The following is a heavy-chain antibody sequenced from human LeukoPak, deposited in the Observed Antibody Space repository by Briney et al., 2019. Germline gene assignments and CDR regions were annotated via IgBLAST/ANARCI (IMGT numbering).Heavy chain of an antibody. CDR3: ARDRVLLWFGELFHFDY. Sequence: GGSLRLSCKASGYTFTGYYVHWVRQAPGQGLEWMGWINPNTGGTNYAQKFQGRVTMTRDTSISTVYMEVSRLRSDDTALYYCARDRVLLWFGELFHFDYWGQGTLVTVSS. J-gene: IGHJ4*02. CDR2: INPNTGGT. D-gene: IGHD3-10*01. CDR1: GYTFTGYY. V-gene: IGHV1-2*02.